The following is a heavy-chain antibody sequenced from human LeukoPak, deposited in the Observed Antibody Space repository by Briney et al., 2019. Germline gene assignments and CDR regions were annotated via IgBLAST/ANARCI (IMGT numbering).Heavy chain of an antibody. CDR1: GFTFSTYV. CDR2: ISSSSSHI. V-gene: IGHV3-21*01. J-gene: IGHJ4*02. D-gene: IGHD3-10*01. CDR3: AREEAGSDAFDY. Sequence: SGGSLRLSCTASGFTFSTYVMNWVRQAPGKGLERVSVISSSSSHIYYADSVKGRFTISRDNAKNSLYLQMNSLRAEDTAVYYCAREEAGSDAFDYWGQGTLITVSS.